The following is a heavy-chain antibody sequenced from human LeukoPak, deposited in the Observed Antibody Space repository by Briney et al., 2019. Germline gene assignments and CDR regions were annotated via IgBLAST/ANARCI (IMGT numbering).Heavy chain of an antibody. Sequence: SETLSLTCGVYGGSFRGYYWSWIRQPPGKGLEWIGEINHDGSTHYNPSLKSRVTISVDTSKNQFSLKLSSATAADTAVYYCARGFGYVWGQGTTVTVSS. D-gene: IGHD3-16*01. CDR1: GGSFRGYY. CDR2: INHDGST. J-gene: IGHJ6*02. V-gene: IGHV4-34*01. CDR3: ARGFGYV.